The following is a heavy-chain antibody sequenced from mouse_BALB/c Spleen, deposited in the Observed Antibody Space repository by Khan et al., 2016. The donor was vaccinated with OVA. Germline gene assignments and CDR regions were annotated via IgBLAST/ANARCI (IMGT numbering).Heavy chain of an antibody. D-gene: IGHD1-1*02. CDR3: ARSGGYYAMDY. CDR1: GYTFSSYW. V-gene: IGHV1-9*01. CDR2: ILPGSGST. Sequence: QVQLQQSGAELMKPGASVKISCKATGYTFSSYWIEWVKQRPGHGLEWIGEILPGSGSTNYNEKFEGKATFTADTSSNTAYMQLSSLTSEDSAVYYCARSGGYYAMDYWGQGTSVTVSS. J-gene: IGHJ4*01.